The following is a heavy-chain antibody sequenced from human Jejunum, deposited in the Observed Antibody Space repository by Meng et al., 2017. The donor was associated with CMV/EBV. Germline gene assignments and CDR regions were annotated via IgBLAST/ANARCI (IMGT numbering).Heavy chain of an antibody. V-gene: IGHV1-18*03. CDR2: ISGYNGNT. CDR1: GDKFRSYG. Sequence: KFSGDKFRSYGINWVRQAPGQGLEWMGWISGYNGNTNYAQRLQGRVTTTQDTSTNTAYMELTSLRSDDMAVYYCARSGINDYGFFDYWGQGSLVTVSS. J-gene: IGHJ4*02. D-gene: IGHD5-12*01. CDR3: ARSGINDYGFFDY.